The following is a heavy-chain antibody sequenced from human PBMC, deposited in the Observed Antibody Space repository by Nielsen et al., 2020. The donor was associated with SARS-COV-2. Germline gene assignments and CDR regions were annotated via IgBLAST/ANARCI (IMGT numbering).Heavy chain of an antibody. CDR2: ISGSGDRT. J-gene: IGHJ4*02. Sequence: GESLKISCTASGFTFSNSAMSWVRQTSGKGLEWVSSISGSGDRTDYADSVKGRVIISRDNSKNTLHLQMNSLRAEDTALYFCAKDFHGSGADFFGNWGQGTLVTVSS. D-gene: IGHD2-2*03. CDR3: AKDFHGSGADFFGN. CDR1: GFTFSNSA. V-gene: IGHV3-23*01.